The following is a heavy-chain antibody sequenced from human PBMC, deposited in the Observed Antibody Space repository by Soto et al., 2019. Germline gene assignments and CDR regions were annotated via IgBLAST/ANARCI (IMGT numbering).Heavy chain of an antibody. CDR1: GGSIATSSYF. V-gene: IGHV4-39*02. Sequence: PSETLSLTCTVSGGSIATSSYFWAWIRRPPGKGLEWIGGIDYRGTIYNNPSLKSRVTISVDTSKSHFSLKLDSVTAADTALYYCSRRAPEGFDPWGQGTLVT. CDR3: SRRAPEGFDP. CDR2: IDYRGTI. J-gene: IGHJ5*02.